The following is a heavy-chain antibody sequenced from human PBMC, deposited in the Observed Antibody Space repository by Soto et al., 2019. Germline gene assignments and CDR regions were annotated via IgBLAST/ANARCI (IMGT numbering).Heavy chain of an antibody. CDR3: ARVTQARVYDIAY. J-gene: IGHJ4*02. V-gene: IGHV3-33*01. CDR2: IWNDGSEK. CDR1: GFTFSSYG. D-gene: IGHD5-12*01. Sequence: QVQLVESGGGVVQPGRSLRLSCAASGFTFSSYGMHWVRPAPGKGLEWVAVIWNDGSEKYHADSGKGRLPISIDNSTNTLYLPMNRLRAEDTAVYYCARVTQARVYDIAYWGQGTLVTVSS.